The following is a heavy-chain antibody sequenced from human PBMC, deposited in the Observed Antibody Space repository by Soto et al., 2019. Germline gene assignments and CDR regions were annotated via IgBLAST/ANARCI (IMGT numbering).Heavy chain of an antibody. CDR2: ISYDGSNK. D-gene: IGHD2-21*01. CDR1: GFTFSNYA. V-gene: IGHV3-30-3*01. Sequence: QVQLVESGGGVVQPGRSLRLSCAASGFTFSNYAMHWVRQAPGKGLEWVAVISYDGSNKYYADSVKGRFTISRDNSKNTVYLKMNSLRVEDTAVYYCARERSYSSFPYFDYWGQGTLVTVSS. CDR3: ARERSYSSFPYFDY. J-gene: IGHJ4*02.